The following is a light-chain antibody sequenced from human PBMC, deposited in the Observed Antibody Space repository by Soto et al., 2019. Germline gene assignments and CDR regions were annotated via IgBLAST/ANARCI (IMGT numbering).Light chain of an antibody. CDR3: HQRYNVPCT. Sequence: DIQMTQSPAPLAASLGDRITISCRASQTISNYLNWYHQKPGEAPNILIYGSSTLQSGVPSTFSGSGSGTEFTLSISSLQPEDFATYYCHQRYNVPCTFGHGTKVDVK. CDR2: GSS. V-gene: IGKV1-39*01. CDR1: QTISNY. J-gene: IGKJ1*01.